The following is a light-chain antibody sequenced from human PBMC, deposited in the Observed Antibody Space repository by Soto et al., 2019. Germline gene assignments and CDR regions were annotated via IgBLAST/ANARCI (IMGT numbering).Light chain of an antibody. J-gene: IGLJ2*01. Sequence: QSALTQPASVSGSPGQSITISCTGTSSELGSYNRVSWYQHHPGKAPKLLIYEGSRRPSGVSDRFSGSKSGTTASLTISGLQAEDESDYYCCSYASNGVIFGEGTKLTVL. CDR3: CSYASNGVI. V-gene: IGLV2-23*01. CDR1: SSELGSYNR. CDR2: EGS.